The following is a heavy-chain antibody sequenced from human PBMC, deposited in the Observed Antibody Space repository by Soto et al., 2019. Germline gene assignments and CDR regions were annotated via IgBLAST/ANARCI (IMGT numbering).Heavy chain of an antibody. CDR2: IDGIGTTI. D-gene: IGHD6-13*01. J-gene: IGHJ6*02. CDR1: GFTLRNYC. V-gene: IGHV3-48*02. CDR3: ARDQLLATVGTNSYYGLDV. Sequence: GGSLRLSCSVTGFTLRNYCMNWVRKAPGKGLEWVSYIDGIGTTIYYADSVKGRFAISRDNAKNSVYLQMSSLRDEDTAVYFCARDQLLATVGTNSYYGLDVWGQGTTVTVSS.